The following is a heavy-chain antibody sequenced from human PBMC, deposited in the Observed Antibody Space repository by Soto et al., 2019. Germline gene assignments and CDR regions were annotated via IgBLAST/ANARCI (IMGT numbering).Heavy chain of an antibody. CDR3: ARGPVVVPAPPPGPYYYYMDV. D-gene: IGHD2-2*01. J-gene: IGHJ6*03. V-gene: IGHV1-2*04. CDR1: GYTFTGYY. Sequence: QVQLVQSGAEVKKPGASVKVSCKASGYTFTGYYMHWVRQAPGQGLEWMGWINPNSGGTNYAQKFQGWVTMTRDTSISTAYMELSRLRSDDTAVYYCARGPVVVPAPPPGPYYYYMDVWGKGTTVTVSS. CDR2: INPNSGGT.